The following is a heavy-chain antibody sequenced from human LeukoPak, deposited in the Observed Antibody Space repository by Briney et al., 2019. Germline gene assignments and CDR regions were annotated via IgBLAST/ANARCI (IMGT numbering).Heavy chain of an antibody. J-gene: IGHJ5*02. Sequence: LRLSCAASGFTFSSYAMSWVRQHPGKGLEWIGYIYYSGSTYYNPSLKSRVTISVDTSKNQFSLKLSSVTAADTAVYYCARDQLLRRRGFDPWGQGTLVTVSS. D-gene: IGHD1-1*01. CDR1: GFTFSSYA. CDR2: IYYSGST. CDR3: ARDQLLRRRGFDP. V-gene: IGHV4-31*02.